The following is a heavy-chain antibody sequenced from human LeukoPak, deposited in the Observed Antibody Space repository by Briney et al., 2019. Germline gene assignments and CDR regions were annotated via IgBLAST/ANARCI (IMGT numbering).Heavy chain of an antibody. V-gene: IGHV7-4-1*02. D-gene: IGHD5/OR15-5a*01. Sequence: ASVKVSCKASGYTFSSYAMNWVRQAPGQGLEWMGWINTNTGNPTYARGFTGRFVLSLDTSVSTAYLQISSLKAEDTAVYYCASSPLRDRDAFDIWGQGTMVTVSS. CDR2: INTNTGNP. CDR1: GYTFSSYA. J-gene: IGHJ3*02. CDR3: ASSPLRDRDAFDI.